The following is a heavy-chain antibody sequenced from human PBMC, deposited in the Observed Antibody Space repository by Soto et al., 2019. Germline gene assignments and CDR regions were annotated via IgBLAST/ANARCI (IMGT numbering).Heavy chain of an antibody. J-gene: IGHJ3*02. CDR3: ARVSAGYIWGSYRPAADAFDI. D-gene: IGHD3-16*02. CDR1: GYGFTIYG. V-gene: IGHV1-8*02. Sequence: ASVNVYCKAAGYGFTIYGISWVRQATRQGLEWMGWMNPNSGNTGYAQKFQGRVTMTRNTSISTAYMELSSLRSEDTAVYYCARVSAGYIWGSYRPAADAFDIWGQGTMVTVSS. CDR2: MNPNSGNT.